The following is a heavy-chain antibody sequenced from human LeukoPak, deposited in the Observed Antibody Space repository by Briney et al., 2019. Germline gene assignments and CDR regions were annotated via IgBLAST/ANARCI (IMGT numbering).Heavy chain of an antibody. CDR3: ARDQRLGAFDI. CDR2: ISSSSSYI. D-gene: IGHD3-16*01. J-gene: IGHJ3*02. Sequence: GGSLRLSCVASGFTFSSYSMNWVRQAPGKGLEWVSSISSSSSYIYYADSVKGRFTISRDNAKNSLYLQMNSLRAEDTAVYYCARDQRLGAFDIWGQGTMVTVSS. CDR1: GFTFSSYS. V-gene: IGHV3-21*01.